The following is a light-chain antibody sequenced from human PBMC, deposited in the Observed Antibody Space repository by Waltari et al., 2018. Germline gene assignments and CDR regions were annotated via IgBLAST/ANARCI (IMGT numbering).Light chain of an antibody. CDR3: QHFYSYPSG. CDR1: QAIGRS. V-gene: IGKV1-13*02. J-gene: IGKJ5*01. CDR2: EAS. Sequence: AIQLTQSPSSLSASVGDRVTMTCRASQAIGRSVAWFQQKPGKVPKLLIFEASDLEDGVPSRFSGSGGGTRFTLTISSLQPEDFATYYCQHFYSYPSGFGQGTRLEIK.